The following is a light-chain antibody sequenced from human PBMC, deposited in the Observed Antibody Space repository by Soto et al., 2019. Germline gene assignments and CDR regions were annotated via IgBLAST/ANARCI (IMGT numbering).Light chain of an antibody. CDR3: AAWDDSLNGVV. Sequence: QSVLTQPPSASGTPGQRVTISCSGSSSNIGSNTVNWYQQLPGTAPKLLIYSNNQRPSGVPDRFSGSKSGTSASLAISGRQSEDEADYYCAAWDDSLNGVVFGGGPKLTV. CDR2: SNN. V-gene: IGLV1-44*01. CDR1: SSNIGSNT. J-gene: IGLJ2*01.